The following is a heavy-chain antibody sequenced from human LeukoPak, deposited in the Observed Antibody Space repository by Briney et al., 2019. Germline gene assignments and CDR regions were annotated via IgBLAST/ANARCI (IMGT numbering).Heavy chain of an antibody. J-gene: IGHJ4*02. CDR1: GYTFSDYT. Sequence: PGGSLRLSCGASGYTFSDYTMNWVRQAPGKGPEWISYTSSGGSVMHYADSVKGRFTISRDNVENSLYLQMNSLRVEDTAVYYCTRDLDYWGQGVLVTVSS. CDR2: TSSGGSVM. CDR3: TRDLDY. V-gene: IGHV3-48*01.